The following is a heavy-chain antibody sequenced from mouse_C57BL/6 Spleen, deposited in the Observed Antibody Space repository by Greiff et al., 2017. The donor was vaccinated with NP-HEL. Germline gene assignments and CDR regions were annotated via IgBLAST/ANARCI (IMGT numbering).Heavy chain of an antibody. V-gene: IGHV1-55*01. CDR2: IYPGSGST. CDR3: ARDYYGREVFDY. Sequence: VQLQQSGAELVKPGASVKMSCKASGYTFTSYWITWVKQRPGQGLEWIGDIYPGSGSTNYNEKFKSKATLTVDTSSSTAYMQLSSLTSEDSAVYYCARDYYGREVFDYWGQGTTLTVSS. D-gene: IGHD1-1*01. CDR1: GYTFTSYW. J-gene: IGHJ2*01.